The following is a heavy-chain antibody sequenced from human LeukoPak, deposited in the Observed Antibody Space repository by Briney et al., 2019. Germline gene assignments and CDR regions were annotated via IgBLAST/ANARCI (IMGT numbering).Heavy chain of an antibody. D-gene: IGHD3-3*01. CDR3: ARRDNFDFWIAYPNY. CDR1: GGSISISYW. V-gene: IGHV4-4*02. Sequence: SGTLSLTCTVSGGSISISYWWSWVRQAPGKGLEWIGEIYHSGTTNYNPSLKSRLTISLDKSKNQLSLKLTSVTAADTAMYYCARRDNFDFWIAYPNYWGQGTLVTVSS. J-gene: IGHJ4*02. CDR2: IYHSGTT.